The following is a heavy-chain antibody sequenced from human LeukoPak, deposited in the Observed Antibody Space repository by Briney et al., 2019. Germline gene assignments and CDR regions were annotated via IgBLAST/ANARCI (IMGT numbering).Heavy chain of an antibody. Sequence: SETLSLTCTVSGGSISSSSYYWSWIRQPPGKGLEWIGYIYYSGSTNYNPSLKSRVTISVDTSKNQFSLKLCSVTAADTAVYYCARGSSSSWQNNWFDPWGQGTLVTVSS. CDR2: IYYSGST. D-gene: IGHD6-13*01. CDR1: GGSISSSSYY. V-gene: IGHV4-61*01. CDR3: ARGSSSSWQNNWFDP. J-gene: IGHJ5*02.